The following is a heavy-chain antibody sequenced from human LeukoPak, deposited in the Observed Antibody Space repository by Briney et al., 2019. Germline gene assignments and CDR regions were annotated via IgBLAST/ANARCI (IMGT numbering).Heavy chain of an antibody. V-gene: IGHV3-30*04. Sequence: GGSLRLSCAASGFTFSSYAMHWVRQAPGKGLEWVSVISYDGSNKYYTDSVRGRFTISRDNSKNTLYLQMNSLRAEDTAVYYCAREGGAGYCSNNRCALGYWGQGALVTVSS. CDR2: ISYDGSNK. CDR1: GFTFSSYA. D-gene: IGHD2-2*01. CDR3: AREGGAGYCSNNRCALGY. J-gene: IGHJ4*02.